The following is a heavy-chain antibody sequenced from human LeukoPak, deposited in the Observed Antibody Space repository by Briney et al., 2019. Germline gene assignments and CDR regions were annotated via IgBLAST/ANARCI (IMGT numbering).Heavy chain of an antibody. CDR3: ARESLSDSSGYPTSEGFDY. CDR2: INPNSGGT. CDR1: GYTFTGYY. V-gene: IGHV1-2*02. J-gene: IGHJ4*02. Sequence: ASVKVSCKASGYTFTGYYMHWVRQAPGQGLEWMGWINPNSGGTNYAQKFQGRVTMTRDTSISTAYMELSRLRSDDTAVYYCARESLSDSSGYPTSEGFDYWGQGTLVTVSS. D-gene: IGHD3-22*01.